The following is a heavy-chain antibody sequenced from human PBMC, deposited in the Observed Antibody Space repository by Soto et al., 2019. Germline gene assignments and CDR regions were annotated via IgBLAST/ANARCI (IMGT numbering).Heavy chain of an antibody. CDR3: ARLQRGELAYNWFDP. J-gene: IGHJ5*02. Sequence: QVQLVQSGAEVKKPGSSVKVSCKASGGTFSSYAISWVRQAPGQGLEWMGGIIPIFGTANYSQKFQGRVTITADESTSTAYMELSRLRSEDTAVYYCARLQRGELAYNWFDPWGQGTLVTVSS. V-gene: IGHV1-69*12. CDR1: GGTFSSYA. D-gene: IGHD1-26*01. CDR2: IIPIFGTA.